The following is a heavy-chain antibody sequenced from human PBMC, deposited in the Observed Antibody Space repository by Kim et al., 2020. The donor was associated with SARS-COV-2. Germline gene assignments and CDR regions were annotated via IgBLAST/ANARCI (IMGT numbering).Heavy chain of an antibody. Sequence: SETLSLTCTLTRGPSTSSLTCSRTRRQTPLTGLHTIASIYHTGTTYYTPSLKSRVIISVDTSTNLSSLKLNSVTATDTTVYYCASLHPNWAADYLGQGTLVTVSS. CDR2: IYHTGTT. CDR1: RGPSTSSLTC. CDR3: ASLHPNWAADY. V-gene: IGHV4-39*01. D-gene: IGHD7-27*01. J-gene: IGHJ4*02.